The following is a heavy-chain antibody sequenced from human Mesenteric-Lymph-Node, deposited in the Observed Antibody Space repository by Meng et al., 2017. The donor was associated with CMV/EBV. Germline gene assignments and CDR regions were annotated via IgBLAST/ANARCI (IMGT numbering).Heavy chain of an antibody. Sequence: SAKVSCKASGGTFSSYAISWVRQAPGQGLGWMGGIIPILGIANSAQKFQGRVTITADKSTGTAYMELSSLRSEDTAVYYCARSVSEISGYDSDFDSWGQGTLVTVSS. V-gene: IGHV1-69*10. D-gene: IGHD5-12*01. CDR2: IIPILGIA. J-gene: IGHJ4*02. CDR1: GGTFSSYA. CDR3: ARSVSEISGYDSDFDS.